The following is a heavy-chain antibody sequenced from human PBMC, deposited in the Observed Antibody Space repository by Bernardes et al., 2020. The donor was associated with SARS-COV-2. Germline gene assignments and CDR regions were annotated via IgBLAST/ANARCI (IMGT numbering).Heavy chain of an antibody. Sequence: SVKVSCKASVYTFTGYYIHWVRQAPGQGREWMGWINPNSGGTNYAQEFTGWVTMTRDTSISTAYLELSRLRSDDTAVYYCARISGSYVYYFDYWGQGTLVTVSS. CDR1: VYTFTGYY. CDR2: INPNSGGT. J-gene: IGHJ4*02. D-gene: IGHD1-26*01. V-gene: IGHV1-2*04. CDR3: ARISGSYVYYFDY.